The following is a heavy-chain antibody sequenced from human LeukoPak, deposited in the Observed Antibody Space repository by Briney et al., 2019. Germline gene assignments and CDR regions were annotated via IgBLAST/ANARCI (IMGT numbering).Heavy chain of an antibody. V-gene: IGHV4-61*02. Sequence: PSETLSLTCTVSGGSISSSTYYWSWIRQPAGKGLEWIGRIYTSGSTNYNPSLKSRVTISVDTSKNQFSLKLSSVTAADTAVYYCAREWKRSIAARGFDYWGQGTLVTVSS. CDR2: IYTSGST. J-gene: IGHJ4*02. CDR3: AREWKRSIAARGFDY. D-gene: IGHD6-6*01. CDR1: GGSISSSTYY.